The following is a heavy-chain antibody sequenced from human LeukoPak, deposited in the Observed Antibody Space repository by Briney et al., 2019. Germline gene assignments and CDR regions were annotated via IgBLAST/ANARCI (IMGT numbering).Heavy chain of an antibody. Sequence: GGSLRLSCAASGFSFSSLGMSGVRQAPWKGPEWVSSISSGSDYTFYADSVKGRFTISRDNSRNTLYLQMNSLRAGDTAIYHCAKIGRIGIWYYDVSGRGTLVTVSS. V-gene: IGHV3-23*01. CDR3: AKIGRIGIWYYDV. D-gene: IGHD1-1*01. CDR1: GFSFSSLG. J-gene: IGHJ2*01. CDR2: ISSGSDYT.